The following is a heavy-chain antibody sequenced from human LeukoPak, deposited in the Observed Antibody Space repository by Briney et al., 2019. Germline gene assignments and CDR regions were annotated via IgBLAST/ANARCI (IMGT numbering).Heavy chain of an antibody. CDR1: GFTFSSYS. V-gene: IGHV3-48*02. CDR2: ISSFSTTI. D-gene: IGHD3-10*01. Sequence: GGSLRLSCAASGFTFSSYSMNWVRQAPGKGLEWISYISSFSTTIYYADSVEGRFTISRDNAKNSLSLQMNSLRDEDTAVYYCAKGLSYGSGSYSFDYWGQGTLVTVSS. J-gene: IGHJ4*02. CDR3: AKGLSYGSGSYSFDY.